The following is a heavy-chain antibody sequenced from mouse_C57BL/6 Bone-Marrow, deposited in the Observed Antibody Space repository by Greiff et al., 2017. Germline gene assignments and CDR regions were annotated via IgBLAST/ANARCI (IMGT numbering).Heavy chain of an antibody. J-gene: IGHJ2*01. CDR2: IHPNSGST. V-gene: IGHV1-64*01. Sequence: QVQLQQPGAELVKPGASVKLSCKASGYTFTSYWMHWVKQRPGQGLEWIGMIHPNSGSTNYNEKFKSKATLTVDKSSRTAYMQLSSLTSEDSAVYYCASRLLRYPYDYWGQSTTRTVSS. D-gene: IGHD1-1*01. CDR1: GYTFTSYW. CDR3: ASRLLRYPYDY.